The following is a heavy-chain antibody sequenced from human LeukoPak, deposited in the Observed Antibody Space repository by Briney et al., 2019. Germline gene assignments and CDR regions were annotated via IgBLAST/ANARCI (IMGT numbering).Heavy chain of an antibody. CDR2: IDNGGNT. Sequence: AGSLRLSCAASGLSFNNCCMDWVRQAPGKGLEWVSRIDNGGNTKYADSVKGRFTISRDNAKNTLYLQMNSLRADDTAVYYCVGSIGWPAYWGQGSLVTVSS. CDR3: VGSIGWPAY. V-gene: IGHV3-74*03. D-gene: IGHD6-19*01. J-gene: IGHJ4*02. CDR1: GLSFNNCC.